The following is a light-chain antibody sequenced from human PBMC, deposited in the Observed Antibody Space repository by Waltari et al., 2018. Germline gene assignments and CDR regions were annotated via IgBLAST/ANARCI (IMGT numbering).Light chain of an antibody. CDR3: QAWDSTTAV. CDR2: QDN. Sequence: SFELTQSPSVSVSLGQTATITCAGDQLGRKYVSWYKQKPGQSPVLVVYQDNRRPSWIPERFSGSNSGSTATLIISGTQAMDEADYYCQAWDSTTAVFGGGTKLTVL. CDR1: QLGRKY. V-gene: IGLV3-1*01. J-gene: IGLJ2*01.